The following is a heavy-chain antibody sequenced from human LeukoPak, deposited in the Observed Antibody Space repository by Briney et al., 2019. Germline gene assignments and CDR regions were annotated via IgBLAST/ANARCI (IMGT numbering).Heavy chain of an antibody. CDR2: INPSGGST. Sequence: ASVKVSCKASGYTFTSYYMHWVRQAPGQGLEWMGIINPSGGSTSYAQKFQGRVTMTRDTSTSTVYMELSSLRSEDTAVYYCARAGGVAGTSRRIDYWGQGTLVTVSS. CDR1: GYTFTSYY. J-gene: IGHJ4*02. CDR3: ARAGGVAGTSRRIDY. V-gene: IGHV1-46*01. D-gene: IGHD6-19*01.